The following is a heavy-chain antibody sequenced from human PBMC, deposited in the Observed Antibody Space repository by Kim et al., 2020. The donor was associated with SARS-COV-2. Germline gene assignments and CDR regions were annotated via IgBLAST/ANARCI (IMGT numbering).Heavy chain of an antibody. Sequence: SETLSLTCTVSGDSISRSSNYWGWIRQPPGKGLEWIGSINYSGYTYYNPSLKSRVTISLDTSKNQFSLKMTSVTAADTAVYYCARLVSENSAVEYWGQGTLVTVSS. CDR1: GDSISRSSNY. CDR3: ARLVSENSAVEY. CDR2: INYSGYT. J-gene: IGHJ4*02. V-gene: IGHV4-39*01.